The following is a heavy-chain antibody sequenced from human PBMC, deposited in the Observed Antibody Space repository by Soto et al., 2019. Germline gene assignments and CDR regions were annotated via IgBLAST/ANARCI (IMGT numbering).Heavy chain of an antibody. CDR2: LSRGGGTT. J-gene: IGHJ3*01. CDR3: AKDGQYRTDGFDV. Sequence: EAQLLESGGDWAQPGGSLRLSCAASGFTFRSHGMSWVRQAPGKGVEWIAGLSRGGGTTYYADSVKGRFTIYRDNSKNTLDLIMNSLKVEDTALYYCAKDGQYRTDGFDVWGQVTMVTVSS. V-gene: IGHV3-23*01. CDR1: GFTFRSHG. D-gene: IGHD6-6*01.